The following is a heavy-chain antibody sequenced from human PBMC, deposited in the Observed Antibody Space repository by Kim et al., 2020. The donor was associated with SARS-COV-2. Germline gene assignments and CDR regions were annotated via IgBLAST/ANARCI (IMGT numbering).Heavy chain of an antibody. CDR2: IWYDGSNK. J-gene: IGHJ3*02. CDR1: GFTFSSYG. D-gene: IGHD6-6*01. CDR3: ATLGGGQLEFAFDI. Sequence: GGSLRLSCAASGFTFSSYGMHWVRQAPGKGLEWVAVIWYDGSNKYYADSVKGRFTISRDNSKNTLYLQMNSLRAEDTAVYYCATLGGGQLEFAFDIWGQGTMVTVSS. V-gene: IGHV3-33*01.